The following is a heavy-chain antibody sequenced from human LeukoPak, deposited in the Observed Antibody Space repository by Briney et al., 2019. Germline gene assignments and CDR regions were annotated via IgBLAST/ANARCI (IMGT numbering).Heavy chain of an antibody. V-gene: IGHV1-69*02. Sequence: SVKVSCKASGGTFSSYTISWVRQAPGQGLEWMGRIIPILGIANYAQKFQGRVTITADKSTSTAYMELSSLRPEDTAVYYCARSPTWNAWYFDLWGRGTLVTVSS. J-gene: IGHJ2*01. CDR1: GGTFSSYT. D-gene: IGHD1-1*01. CDR2: IIPILGIA. CDR3: ARSPTWNAWYFDL.